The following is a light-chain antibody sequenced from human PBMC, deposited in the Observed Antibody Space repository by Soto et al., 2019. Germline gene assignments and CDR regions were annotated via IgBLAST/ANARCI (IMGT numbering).Light chain of an antibody. CDR2: SNN. CDR3: AAWDDSLNGPV. CDR1: SSNIGSNT. J-gene: IGLJ2*01. V-gene: IGLV1-44*01. Sequence: QSVLTQPPSASGTPGQRVTISCSGSSSNIGSNTVNWYQQLPGTATKLLIYSNNQRPSGVTDRFSGSKSGTSASLAISGLQSEDEADYYCAAWDDSLNGPVFGGGTKLTVL.